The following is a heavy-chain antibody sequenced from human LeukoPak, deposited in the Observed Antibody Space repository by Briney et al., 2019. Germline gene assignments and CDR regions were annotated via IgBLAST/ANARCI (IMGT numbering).Heavy chain of an antibody. D-gene: IGHD3-22*01. Sequence: PSQTLSLTCTVSGGSISSGGYYWSWIRQHPGKGLEWIGYIHYSGSTYYNPSLKSRVTISVDTSKNQFSLKLSSVTAADTAVYYCARDGPGTDYYDSSGLPRDAFDIWGQGTMVTVSS. CDR1: GGSISSGGYY. V-gene: IGHV4-31*03. CDR3: ARDGPGTDYYDSSGLPRDAFDI. CDR2: IHYSGST. J-gene: IGHJ3*02.